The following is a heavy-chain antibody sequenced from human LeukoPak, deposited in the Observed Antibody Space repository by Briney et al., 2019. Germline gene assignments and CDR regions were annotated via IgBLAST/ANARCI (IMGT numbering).Heavy chain of an antibody. D-gene: IGHD1-26*01. V-gene: IGHV3-30*02. Sequence: GGSLRLSCATSGFTFSRYGMHWVRQAPGKGLEWVAFIRYDGSNKDYADSVKGRFTISRDNAKNTLYLQMNSLRAEDTAVYYCAKDIKNSGTYPDAFDIWGQGTLVTVSS. CDR3: AKDIKNSGTYPDAFDI. J-gene: IGHJ3*02. CDR1: GFTFSRYG. CDR2: IRYDGSNK.